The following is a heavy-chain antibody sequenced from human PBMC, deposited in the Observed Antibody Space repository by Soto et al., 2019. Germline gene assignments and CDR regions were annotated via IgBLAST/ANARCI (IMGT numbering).Heavy chain of an antibody. CDR1: GYTFISYA. CDR3: ARAGYDYVWGSPYGMDV. Sequence: QVQLVQSGAEVKKPGASVKVSCKASGYTFISYAMHWVRQAPGQRLEWMGGINAGNGNTKYSQKFQGRVTITRDTSASTAYMELSSLKSQDTAVYYCARAGYDYVWGSPYGMDVCGQGTMVTVSS. V-gene: IGHV1-3*01. CDR2: INAGNGNT. D-gene: IGHD3-16*01. J-gene: IGHJ6*02.